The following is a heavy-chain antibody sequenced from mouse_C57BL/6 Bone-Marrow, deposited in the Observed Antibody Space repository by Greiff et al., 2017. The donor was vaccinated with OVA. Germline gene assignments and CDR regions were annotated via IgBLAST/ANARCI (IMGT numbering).Heavy chain of an antibody. D-gene: IGHD1-1*01. CDR3: ARGRLLFDY. CDR1: GFTFSDYY. CDR2: ISTGGGST. V-gene: IGHV5-12*01. J-gene: IGHJ2*01. Sequence: EVKLVESGGGLVQPGGSLKLSCAASGFTFSDYYMYWVRQTPEKRLEWVAYISTGGGSTYYPDTVKGRFTISRDNAKNTLYLQMSRLKSEDTAMYYCARGRLLFDYWGQGTTLTVSS.